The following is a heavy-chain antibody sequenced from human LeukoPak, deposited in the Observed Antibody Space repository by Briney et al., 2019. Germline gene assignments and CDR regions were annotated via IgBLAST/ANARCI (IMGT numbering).Heavy chain of an antibody. D-gene: IGHD3-22*01. Sequence: SVKVSCKASGGTFSSYAISWVRQAPGQGLEWMGRIIPIFGTANYAQKFQGRVTITTDESASTAYMELSSLRSEDTAVYYCAGGPEYYYDSSGSFDYWGQGTLVTVSS. CDR3: AGGPEYYYDSSGSFDY. J-gene: IGHJ4*02. CDR1: GGTFSSYA. CDR2: IIPIFGTA. V-gene: IGHV1-69*05.